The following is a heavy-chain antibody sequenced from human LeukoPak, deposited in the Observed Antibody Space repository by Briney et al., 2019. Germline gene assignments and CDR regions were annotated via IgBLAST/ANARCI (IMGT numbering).Heavy chain of an antibody. CDR3: ATSPEYDILTGPRGGYFDY. Sequence: GGSLRLSCAASGFTFSSYAMSWVRQAPGKGLEWVSAISGSGGSTYYADSVKGRFTISRDNSKNTLYLQMNSLRAEDTAVYYCATSPEYDILTGPRGGYFDYWGQGTLVTVSS. V-gene: IGHV3-23*01. CDR1: GFTFSSYA. D-gene: IGHD3-9*01. CDR2: ISGSGGST. J-gene: IGHJ4*02.